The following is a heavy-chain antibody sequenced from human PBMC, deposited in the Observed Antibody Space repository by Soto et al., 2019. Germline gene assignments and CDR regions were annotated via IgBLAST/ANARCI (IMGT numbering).Heavy chain of an antibody. CDR3: VRDSGAKLSSS. D-gene: IGHD6-13*01. Sequence: SGAVSFQASCGTFLSDRVNRVRQGPGQGLEWMGGIVPIYRTADSAQEFQGRVTITADESARTAYMELRSLKSRDTAVYYCVRDSGAKLSSSWGQGTLVTVSS. CDR2: IVPIYRTA. CDR1: CGTFLSDR. J-gene: IGHJ4*02. V-gene: IGHV1-69*13.